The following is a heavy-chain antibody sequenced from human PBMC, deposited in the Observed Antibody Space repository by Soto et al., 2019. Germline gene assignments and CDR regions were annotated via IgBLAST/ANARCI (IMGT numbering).Heavy chain of an antibody. CDR1: GDTFTTYD. CDR3: ARDYYDSSGYRGDAFDI. Sequence: ASVQVSCKASGDTFTTYDINWVRQATGHGLEWMGWINPNSGNSGYAQRFQVRVTMTRDTAISTAYMEPRSLRSDETAVYYCARDYYDSSGYRGDAFDIWGQGTMVTVSS. CDR2: INPNSGNS. J-gene: IGHJ3*02. D-gene: IGHD3-22*01. V-gene: IGHV1-8*01.